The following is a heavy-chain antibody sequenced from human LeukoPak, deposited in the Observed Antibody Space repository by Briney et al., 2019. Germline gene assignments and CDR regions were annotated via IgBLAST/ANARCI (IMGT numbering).Heavy chain of an antibody. Sequence: SETLSLTCTVSGGSIRSYYWSWIRQPPGKGLEWIGYIYFSGSTSYNPSLKSRVTISVDRSKNQFSLKLSSVAAADTAVYYCARSYDTNFDYWGQGTLVTVST. CDR3: ARSYDTNFDY. V-gene: IGHV4-59*01. J-gene: IGHJ4*02. CDR2: IYFSGST. CDR1: GGSIRSYY. D-gene: IGHD3-3*01.